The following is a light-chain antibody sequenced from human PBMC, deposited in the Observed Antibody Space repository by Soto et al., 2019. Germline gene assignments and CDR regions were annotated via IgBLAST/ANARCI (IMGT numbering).Light chain of an antibody. CDR2: AAS. J-gene: IGKJ2*01. Sequence: EIVLTQSPGTLSLSPGGRATLSCRASQSVTRGYLAWYQQKVGQPPRLLIYAASSRAAGIPDRFSGSGSGTDFTLTISRLEPEDFAVYYCQQYVIPPYTFGQGAKREI. CDR1: QSVTRGY. CDR3: QQYVIPPYT. V-gene: IGKV3-20*01.